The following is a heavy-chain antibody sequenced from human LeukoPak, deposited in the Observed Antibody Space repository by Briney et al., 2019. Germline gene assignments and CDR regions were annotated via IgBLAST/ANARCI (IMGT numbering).Heavy chain of an antibody. V-gene: IGHV4-39*01. CDR3: ASLLNGGVSHWFDP. J-gene: IGHJ5*02. D-gene: IGHD7-27*01. Sequence: SQTLSLTCTVSGGSITSSTSYWGWIRQPPGKGLEWIGTIYYSGSTYYNPSLKSRATMSVDTSKNQFSLKLSSVTAADTAVYYCASLLNGGVSHWFDPWGQGTLVTVSS. CDR1: GGSITSSTSY. CDR2: IYYSGST.